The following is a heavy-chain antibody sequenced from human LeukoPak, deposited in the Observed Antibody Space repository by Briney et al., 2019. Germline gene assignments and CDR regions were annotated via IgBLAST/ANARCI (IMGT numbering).Heavy chain of an antibody. CDR1: GFTFSSYE. J-gene: IGHJ4*02. Sequence: AGGSLRLSCAASGFTFSSYEMNWVRQAPGKGLEWVSYISSSGSTIYYADSVKGRFSISRDNAKNSLYLQMNSLRVEDTAVYYCAYWAGTADGFNGPFDFWGPGTLVTVSS. V-gene: IGHV3-48*03. D-gene: IGHD6-13*01. CDR2: ISSSGSTI. CDR3: AYWAGTADGFNGPFDF.